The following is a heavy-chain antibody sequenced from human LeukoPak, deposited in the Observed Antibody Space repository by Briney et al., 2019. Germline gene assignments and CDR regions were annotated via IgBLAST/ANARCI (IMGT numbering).Heavy chain of an antibody. Sequence: SETLSLTCAVYGGSFSGYYWSWIRQPPGKGLEWIGEINHSGSTNYNPSLKSRVTISVDTSKNQFSLKLSSVTAADTAVYYCARVLPDSSGYEAFDIWGQGTMVTVSS. CDR1: GGSFSGYY. V-gene: IGHV4-34*01. CDR3: ARVLPDSSGYEAFDI. D-gene: IGHD3-22*01. CDR2: INHSGST. J-gene: IGHJ3*02.